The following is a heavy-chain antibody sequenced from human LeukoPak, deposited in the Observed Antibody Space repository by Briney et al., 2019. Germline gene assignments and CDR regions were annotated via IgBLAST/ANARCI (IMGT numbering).Heavy chain of an antibody. CDR1: GFNFDRYT. D-gene: IGHD3-10*02. CDR2: AGWAGGTT. V-gene: IGHV3-43*01. Sequence: GGSLRLSCAPSGFNFDRYTIHWVRQAPGKGLEWVSLAGWAGGTTFYSDSVRGRFTISRDSGRKSVYLQMNSLTTDDTAFYFCAKELDTMFFDYWGQGALVTVSS. J-gene: IGHJ4*02. CDR3: AKELDTMFFDY.